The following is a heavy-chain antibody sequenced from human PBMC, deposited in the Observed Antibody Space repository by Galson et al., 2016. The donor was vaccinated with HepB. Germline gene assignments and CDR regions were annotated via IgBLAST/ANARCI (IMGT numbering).Heavy chain of an antibody. CDR1: GGTFSSYA. D-gene: IGHD3-10*01. J-gene: IGHJ6*02. CDR3: AMQTSGSGYDYGMDV. CDR2: IIPIFGKR. V-gene: IGHV1-69*13. Sequence: SVKVSCKASGGTFSSYATSWVRQAPGQGLEWMGGIIPIFGKRNHAQKFQGRVTITADESTSTAYMELSSLRSEDTAMYYCAMQTSGSGYDYGMDVWGQGTTVTVSS.